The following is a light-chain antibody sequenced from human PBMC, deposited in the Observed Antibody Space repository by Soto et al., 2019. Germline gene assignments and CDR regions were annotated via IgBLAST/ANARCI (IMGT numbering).Light chain of an antibody. J-gene: IGKJ4*01. CDR3: HQYGSSPLT. V-gene: IGKV3-20*01. CDR2: GAS. CDR1: QSVHSSH. Sequence: EIVLTQSPGTLSLSPGKRATLSCWASQSVHSSHLAWYQQRPGQPPRLLIYGASSRATGIPDRFSGSGSGTVFTLTISRLEPEDFAVYYCHQYGSSPLTFGGGTKV.